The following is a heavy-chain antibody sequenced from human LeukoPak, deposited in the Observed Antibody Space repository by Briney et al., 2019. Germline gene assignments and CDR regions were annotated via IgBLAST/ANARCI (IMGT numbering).Heavy chain of an antibody. CDR2: INHSGST. Sequence: SETLSLTFAVYGGSFSGYYWSWIRQPPGKGLEWIGEINHSGSTNYNPSLKSRVTISVDTSKNQFSLKLSSVTAADTAVYYCATTDDILTGYYVWGQGTLVTVSS. CDR1: GGSFSGYY. J-gene: IGHJ4*02. CDR3: ATTDDILTGYYV. V-gene: IGHV4-34*01. D-gene: IGHD3-9*01.